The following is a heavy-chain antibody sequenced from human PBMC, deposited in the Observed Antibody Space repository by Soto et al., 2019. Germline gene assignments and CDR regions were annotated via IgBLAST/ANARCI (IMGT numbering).Heavy chain of an antibody. V-gene: IGHV4-39*07. J-gene: IGHJ5*02. CDR1: GGSISSSSYY. D-gene: IGHD1-26*01. Sequence: SETLSLTCTVSGGSISSSSYYWGWIRQPPGKGLEWIGSIYYSGSTNYNSSLKSRVTISVDTSKNQFSLKLSSVTAADTAVYYCARRTVGASPNWFDPWGQGTLVTVSS. CDR2: IYYSGST. CDR3: ARRTVGASPNWFDP.